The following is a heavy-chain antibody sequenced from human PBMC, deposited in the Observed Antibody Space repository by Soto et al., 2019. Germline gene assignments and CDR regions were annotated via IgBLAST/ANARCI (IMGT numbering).Heavy chain of an antibody. V-gene: IGHV3-23*01. D-gene: IGHD3-10*01. CDR1: GFTFGTTD. J-gene: IGHJ5*02. CDR3: VKNSGWFNT. CDR2: IDGSGGIT. Sequence: MRLSCAASGFTFGTTDMSWVRQAPGEGLEWVSTIDGSGGITYYADSVKGRFTISRDNSRNTVYLQMNSLRGDDTALYYCVKNSGWFNTWGQGALVTVSS.